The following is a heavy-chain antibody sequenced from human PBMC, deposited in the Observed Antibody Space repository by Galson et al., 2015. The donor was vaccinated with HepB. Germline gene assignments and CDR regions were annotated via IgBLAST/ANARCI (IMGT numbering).Heavy chain of an antibody. V-gene: IGHV3-23*01. CDR3: AKGGNTDYYDSSGYYGPVGED. D-gene: IGHD3-22*01. J-gene: IGHJ4*02. Sequence: SLRLSCAASGFTFSSYAMSWVRQAPGKGLEWVSAISGSGGSTYYADSVKGRFTISRDNSKNTLYLQMNSLRAEDTAVYYCAKGGNTDYYDSSGYYGPVGEDWGQGTLVTVSS. CDR1: GFTFSSYA. CDR2: ISGSGGST.